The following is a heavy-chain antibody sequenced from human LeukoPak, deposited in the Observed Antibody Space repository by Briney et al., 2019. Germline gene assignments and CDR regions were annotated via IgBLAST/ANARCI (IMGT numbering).Heavy chain of an antibody. CDR1: GFTFSTYW. J-gene: IGHJ4*02. CDR2: INSDGSIT. CDR3: ATSRTFDY. V-gene: IGHV3-74*01. D-gene: IGHD1-1*01. Sequence: GGSLRLSCAASGFTFSTYWMHWVRQAPGEGLVWVSHINSDGSITRYADSVKGRFTISRDNTKNTLYLQMNSLRAEDTAMYYCATSRTFDYWGQGTLVTVSS.